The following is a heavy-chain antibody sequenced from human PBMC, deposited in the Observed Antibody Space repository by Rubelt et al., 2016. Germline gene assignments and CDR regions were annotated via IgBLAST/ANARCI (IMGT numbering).Heavy chain of an antibody. CDR3: ARDLTVNDGFDI. V-gene: IGHV3-48*01. CDR1: GFTFSSYS. Sequence: EVQLVESGGGLVQPGGSLRLSCTASGFTFSSYSMNWVRQAPGKGLEWVSYIGSSSSTIFYADSVKGRFTISRDNAKNSLYLQMNSLRAEETAIYDRARDLTVNDGFDIWGQGTMVTVSS. J-gene: IGHJ3*02. CDR2: IGSSSSTI. D-gene: IGHD4-17*01.